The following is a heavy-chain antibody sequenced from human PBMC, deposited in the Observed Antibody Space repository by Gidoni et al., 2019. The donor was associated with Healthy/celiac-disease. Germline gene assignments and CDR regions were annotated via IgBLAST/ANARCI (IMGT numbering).Heavy chain of an antibody. CDR2: IRSSGSTI. CDR1: GFTFSAYY. Sequence: QVQLVESGGGLFKPGVSLRLSCAASGFTFSAYYMSWIRQAPGKGLEWVSYIRSSGSTIYYADSVKGRFTISRDNAKNSLYLQMNSLRAEDTAVYYCARAGLSGSYNLWGQGTLVTVSS. CDR3: ARAGLSGSYNL. V-gene: IGHV3-11*01. J-gene: IGHJ4*02. D-gene: IGHD1-26*01.